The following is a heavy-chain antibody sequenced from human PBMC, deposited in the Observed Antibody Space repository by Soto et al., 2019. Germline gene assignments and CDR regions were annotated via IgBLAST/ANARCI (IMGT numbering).Heavy chain of an antibody. Sequence: QVQLVQSGAEVKKPGASVKVSCKASGYTFTSYGISWVRQAPGQGLEWMGCISAYNGNTNYAQKVQGRVTMTADTSTSTAYMELRSLRSDDTAVYYCARASLFVGAYNWFDPCGQGTLVTVSS. J-gene: IGHJ5*02. CDR3: ARASLFVGAYNWFDP. CDR1: GYTFTSYG. CDR2: ISAYNGNT. D-gene: IGHD1-26*01. V-gene: IGHV1-18*01.